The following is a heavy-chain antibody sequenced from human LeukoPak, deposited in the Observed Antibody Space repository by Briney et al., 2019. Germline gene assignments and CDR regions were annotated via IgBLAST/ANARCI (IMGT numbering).Heavy chain of an antibody. Sequence: GGSLRLSCAASGFTFSSYAMSWVRQAPGKGLEWVSAINGSGGSTYYADSVKGRFTISRDNSKNTLYQQMNSLRAEDTAVYYCAKDARYYYDSSGYYYGYWGQGTVVTVSS. J-gene: IGHJ4*02. CDR1: GFTFSSYA. CDR2: INGSGGST. V-gene: IGHV3-23*01. CDR3: AKDARYYYDSSGYYYGY. D-gene: IGHD3-22*01.